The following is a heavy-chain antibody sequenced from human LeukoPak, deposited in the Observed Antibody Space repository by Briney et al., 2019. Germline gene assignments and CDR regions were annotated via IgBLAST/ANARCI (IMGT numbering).Heavy chain of an antibody. D-gene: IGHD2-8*01. V-gene: IGHV4-34*01. J-gene: IGHJ5*02. Sequence: SETLSLTCAVYGGSLNGHYWSWIRQPPGKGLEWIGEGSDSGGTKFNPSLKGRVAISADTSKNQFSLHLSSVTAADTAVYYCAKNGQSGFSFDPWGQGTLVTVSS. CDR2: GSDSGGT. CDR3: AKNGQSGFSFDP. CDR1: GGSLNGHY.